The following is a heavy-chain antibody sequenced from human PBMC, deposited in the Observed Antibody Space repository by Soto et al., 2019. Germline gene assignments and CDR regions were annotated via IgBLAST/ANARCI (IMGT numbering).Heavy chain of an antibody. J-gene: IGHJ6*02. Sequence: PGGSLRLSCAASGFAFSSYAMSWVRQAPGKGLEWVSMVGESGIATYYADSVKGRFTISRDNSGNTLFLEMYSLRAEDTAVYYCARYIPGVRYYGMDVWGQLTTVTVSS. CDR2: VGESGIAT. D-gene: IGHD5-18*01. CDR3: ARYIPGVRYYGMDV. CDR1: GFAFSSYA. V-gene: IGHV3-23*01.